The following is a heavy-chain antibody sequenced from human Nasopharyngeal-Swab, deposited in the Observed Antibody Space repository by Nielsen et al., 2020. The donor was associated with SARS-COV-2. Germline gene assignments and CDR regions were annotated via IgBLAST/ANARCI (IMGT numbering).Heavy chain of an antibody. CDR2: ISSDGNTT. D-gene: IGHD1-26*01. J-gene: IGHJ4*02. V-gene: IGHV3-74*01. Sequence: GGSLRLSCAASGFSFSTYWMHWVRQAPGKGLVWVSRISSDGNTTNYADSVKGRFTISRDNAKNTLYLQMTSLRAEDTAVYYCAGATRLDFWGQGSLVTVSS. CDR1: GFSFSTYW. CDR3: AGATRLDF.